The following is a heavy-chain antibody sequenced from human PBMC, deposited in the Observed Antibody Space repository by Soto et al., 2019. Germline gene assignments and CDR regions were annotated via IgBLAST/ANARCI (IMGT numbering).Heavy chain of an antibody. CDR1: GYTFSTYG. V-gene: IGHV1-18*01. J-gene: IGHJ6*02. CDR2: ISSYNGDT. Sequence: QVQLVQSGAEVKKPGVSVKVSCKASGYTFSTYGISWVRQAPGQGLEWMGWISSYNGDTNYAQKFQGRVTMTTDTSTSTADMELLSMTSYDTAVYYCARDGQPPYYYYGLDVWGQGTTVTVSS. CDR3: ARDGQPPYYYYGLDV.